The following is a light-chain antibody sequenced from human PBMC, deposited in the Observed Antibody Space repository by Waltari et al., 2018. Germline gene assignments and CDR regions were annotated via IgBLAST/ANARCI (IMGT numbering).Light chain of an antibody. CDR3: QTGGHGTWV. J-gene: IGLJ3*02. Sequence: QLVLTQSPSASAPPGASVKLTCTLSSGPTNNPIAWHQQHPKKGPRYLMKVNSDGSHNKGDKIPERFSGSSSGAERYLTISSLQSEDEADYYCQTGGHGTWVFGGGTKLTVL. V-gene: IGLV4-69*01. CDR2: VNSDGSH. CDR1: SGPTNNP.